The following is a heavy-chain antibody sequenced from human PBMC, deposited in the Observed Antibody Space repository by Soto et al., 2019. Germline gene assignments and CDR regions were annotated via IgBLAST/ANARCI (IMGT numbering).Heavy chain of an antibody. J-gene: IGHJ4*02. CDR3: ARDPSRRPPPDY. V-gene: IGHV3-11*05. Sequence: QVQLVESGGGLVKPGGSLRLSCAASGFTFSDYYMTWFRQAPGKGLEWVSYISSTSAYTNYADSVKGRFTISRDNSKNSLYLQMSSLTDEDTAVYFCARDPSRRPPPDYWGQGTLVTVSS. CDR2: ISSTSAYT. CDR1: GFTFSDYY. D-gene: IGHD6-6*01.